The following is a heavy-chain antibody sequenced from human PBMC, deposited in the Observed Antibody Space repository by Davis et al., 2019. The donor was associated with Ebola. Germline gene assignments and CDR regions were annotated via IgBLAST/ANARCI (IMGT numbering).Heavy chain of an antibody. CDR1: GFTFSSYA. CDR3: ARAGGSYSFDY. Sequence: GESLKISCAASGFTFSSYAMHWVRQAPGKGLEWVAVISYDGSNKYYADSVEGRFTISRDNSKNTLYLQMNSLRAEDTAVYYCARAGGSYSFDYWGQGTLVTVSS. D-gene: IGHD1-26*01. J-gene: IGHJ4*02. V-gene: IGHV3-30-3*01. CDR2: ISYDGSNK.